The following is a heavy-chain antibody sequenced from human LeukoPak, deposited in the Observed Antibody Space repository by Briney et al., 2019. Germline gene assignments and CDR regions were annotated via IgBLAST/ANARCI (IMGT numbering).Heavy chain of an antibody. CDR3: ARGRGYCSSTSCYDFDY. J-gene: IGHJ4*02. CDR1: GGSISSSSYY. CDR2: IYYSGST. Sequence: PSETLSLTCTVSGGSISSSSYYWGWIRQPPGKGLEWIGSIYYSGSTYYNPSLKSRVTISVDTSKNQFSLKLSSVTAADTAVYYCARGRGYCSSTSCYDFDYWGQGTLVTVSS. D-gene: IGHD2-2*01. V-gene: IGHV4-39*07.